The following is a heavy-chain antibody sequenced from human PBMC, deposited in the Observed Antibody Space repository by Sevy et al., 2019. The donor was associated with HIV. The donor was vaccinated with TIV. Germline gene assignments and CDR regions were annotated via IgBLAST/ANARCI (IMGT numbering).Heavy chain of an antibody. Sequence: SETVSLTCTASGGSITSLYWNWIRQPPGKGLEWIATIYYNGHINYNPSLKSRVTLSLDTSKNQYSLRLSSVTAADTAMYYCAGENAWGRGYSWGQGTLVTVSS. CDR3: AGENAWGRGYS. D-gene: IGHD1-26*01. J-gene: IGHJ4*02. V-gene: IGHV4-59*08. CDR2: IYYNGHI. CDR1: GGSITSLY.